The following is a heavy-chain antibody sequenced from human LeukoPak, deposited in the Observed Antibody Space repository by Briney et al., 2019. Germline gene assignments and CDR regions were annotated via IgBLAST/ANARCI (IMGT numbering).Heavy chain of an antibody. Sequence: GGSLRLSCAASGFTFSSNGMNWVRQAPGKGLEWVSYISATGGTIYYADSVKGRFTISRDNAKNSLYLQMNSLRAEDTAVYYCARDMGNYDFWSGRYYYMDVWGKGTTVTVSS. CDR2: ISATGGTI. CDR3: ARDMGNYDFWSGRYYYMDV. V-gene: IGHV3-48*04. D-gene: IGHD3-3*01. CDR1: GFTFSSNG. J-gene: IGHJ6*03.